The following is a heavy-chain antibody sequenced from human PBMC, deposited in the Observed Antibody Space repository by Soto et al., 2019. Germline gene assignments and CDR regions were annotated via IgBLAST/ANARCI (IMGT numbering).Heavy chain of an antibody. V-gene: IGHV3-33*01. D-gene: IGHD3-3*01. J-gene: IGHJ4*02. Sequence: QVQLVESGGGVVQPGRSLRLSCAASGFTFSSYGTHWVRQAPGKGLEWVAVIWYDGSNKYYADSVKGRFTISRDNSKNTLYLQMNSLRAEDTAVYYCARDPGEWFFDYWGQGTLVTVSS. CDR2: IWYDGSNK. CDR1: GFTFSSYG. CDR3: ARDPGEWFFDY.